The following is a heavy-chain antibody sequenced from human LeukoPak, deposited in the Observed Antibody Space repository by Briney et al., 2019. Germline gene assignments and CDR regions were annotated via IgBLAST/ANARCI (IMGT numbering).Heavy chain of an antibody. V-gene: IGHV4-34*01. CDR1: GGSFSGCY. J-gene: IGHJ4*02. Sequence: SETLSLTCAVYGGSFSGCYWSWIRQPPGKGLEWIGEINHSGSTNYNPSLKSRVTISVDTSKNQFSLKLSSVTAADTAVYYWGRSGKIQLWSTGVNYWGQGTLVTVSS. D-gene: IGHD5-18*01. CDR3: GRSGKIQLWSTGVNY. CDR2: INHSGST.